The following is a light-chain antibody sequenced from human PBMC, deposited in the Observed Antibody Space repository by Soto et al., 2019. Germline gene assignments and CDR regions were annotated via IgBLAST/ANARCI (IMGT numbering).Light chain of an antibody. J-gene: IGKJ4*01. CDR2: GAS. Sequence: EIVMTQSPATLSVSPGGRATLSCRASQSISDTLAWYQQKPGQAPRLLIHGASTRATGIPARFSGSGSGTDFTLTISSLEPEDFAVYYCQQRSSWPLTFGGGTKVDIK. CDR3: QQRSSWPLT. CDR1: QSISDT. V-gene: IGKV3-11*01.